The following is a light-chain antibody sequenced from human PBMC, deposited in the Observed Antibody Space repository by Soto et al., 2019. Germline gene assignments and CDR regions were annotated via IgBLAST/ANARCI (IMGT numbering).Light chain of an antibody. J-gene: IGKJ5*01. CDR3: HQRYSWPLT. Sequence: DIVLTQSPSSLSASTGARVTIPCRASQSISSYLAWYQQKPGQAPRLLIYDASNRATGVPARFSGSGSGTDFTLTISCLEPEDFAVYYCHQRYSWPLTFGQGTRLEIK. CDR1: QSISSY. CDR2: DAS. V-gene: IGKV3-11*01.